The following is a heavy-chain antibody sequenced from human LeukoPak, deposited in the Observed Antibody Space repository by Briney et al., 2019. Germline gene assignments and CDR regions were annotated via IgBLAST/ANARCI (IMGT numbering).Heavy chain of an antibody. Sequence: SQTPSLTCTVSGGSISSGDYYWSWIRQPPGKGLEWIGYIYYSGNTYYNPSLKSRVTISVDTSKNQFSLRLSSVTAADTAVYYCARLPKSSGTYYTGAFDIWGQGTMVTVSS. J-gene: IGHJ3*02. CDR1: GGSISSGDYY. V-gene: IGHV4-30-4*01. CDR2: IYYSGNT. CDR3: ARLPKSSGTYYTGAFDI. D-gene: IGHD3-10*01.